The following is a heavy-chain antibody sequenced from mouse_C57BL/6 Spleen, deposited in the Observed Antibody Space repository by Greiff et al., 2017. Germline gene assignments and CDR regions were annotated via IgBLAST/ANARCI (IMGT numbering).Heavy chain of an antibody. CDR2: IHPNSGST. D-gene: IGHD1-1*01. J-gene: IGHJ4*01. CDR1: GYTFTSYW. V-gene: IGHV1-64*01. CDR3: ASYIYYYGSSYEAYAMDY. Sequence: QVQLQQPGAELVKPGASVKLSCKASGYTFTSYWMHWVKQRPGQGLEWIGMIHPNSGSTNYNEKFKSKATLTVDKSSSTAYMQLSSLTSEDSAVYYCASYIYYYGSSYEAYAMDYWGQGTSVTVSS.